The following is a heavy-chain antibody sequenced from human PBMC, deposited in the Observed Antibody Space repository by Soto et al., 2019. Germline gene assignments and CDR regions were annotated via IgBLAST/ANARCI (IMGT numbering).Heavy chain of an antibody. Sequence: GSLRLSCAASGFTFSSYSMNWVRQAPGKGLEWVSSISSSSSCIYYADSVKGRFTISRDNAKNSLYLQMNSLRAEDTAVYYCARMAATWFGDPSPADYWGQGTLVTVSS. V-gene: IGHV3-21*01. CDR3: ARMAATWFGDPSPADY. D-gene: IGHD3-10*01. CDR1: GFTFSSYS. J-gene: IGHJ4*02. CDR2: ISSSSSCI.